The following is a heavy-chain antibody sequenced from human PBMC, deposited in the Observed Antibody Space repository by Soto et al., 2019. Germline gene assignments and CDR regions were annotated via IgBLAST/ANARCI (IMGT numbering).Heavy chain of an antibody. J-gene: IGHJ3*02. CDR2: IKSKTDGGTT. V-gene: IGHV3-15*07. CDR3: TTDNGSYYDDAFDI. D-gene: IGHD1-26*01. CDR1: GFTFSNAW. Sequence: GGFLRLSCAASGFTFSNAWMNWVRQAPGKGLEWVGRIKSKTDGGTTDYAAPVKGRFTISRDDSKNTLYLQMNSLKTEDTAVYYCTTDNGSYYDDAFDIWGQGTMVTVSS.